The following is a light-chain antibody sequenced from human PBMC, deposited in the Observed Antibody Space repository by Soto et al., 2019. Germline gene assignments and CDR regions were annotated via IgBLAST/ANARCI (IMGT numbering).Light chain of an antibody. Sequence: EIVLTQSPGTLSSSPGERVTLSCRASQSVSSTSLAWYQQKPDQPPRLLIYDASSRSAATPDRFSGSGSGTDFTLTISRLEPEDFAVYYCQQYGSSPYTFGQGTKLDI. CDR2: DAS. CDR1: QSVSSTS. J-gene: IGKJ2*01. CDR3: QQYGSSPYT. V-gene: IGKV3-20*01.